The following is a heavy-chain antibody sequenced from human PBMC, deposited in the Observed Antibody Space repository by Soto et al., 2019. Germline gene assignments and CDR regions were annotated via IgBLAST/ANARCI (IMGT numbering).Heavy chain of an antibody. CDR3: ARDDYYDSNNWFDP. CDR2: IYTTGSA. J-gene: IGHJ5*02. Sequence: WIWKPAGKGLEWIGRIYTTGSANHNPSLKSRVTMSVDTSKNQVSLKLTSVTAADAGVYYCARDDYYDSNNWFDPWGQGILVTVSS. D-gene: IGHD3-9*01. V-gene: IGHV4-4*07.